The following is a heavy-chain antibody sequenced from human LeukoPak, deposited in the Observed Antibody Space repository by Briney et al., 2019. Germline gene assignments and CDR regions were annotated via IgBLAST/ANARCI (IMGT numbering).Heavy chain of an antibody. V-gene: IGHV4-34*01. D-gene: IGHD6-13*01. J-gene: IGHJ4*02. CDR1: GGSFSGYY. CDR2: INHSGST. Sequence: PSETLSLTCAVYGGSFSGYYWSWIRQPPGKGLEWIGEINHSGSTNYNPSLKSRVTISVDTSKNQFSLKLSSVTAADTAVYYCARGPYSSSWCFFYWGQGTLVTVSS. CDR3: ARGPYSSSWCFFY.